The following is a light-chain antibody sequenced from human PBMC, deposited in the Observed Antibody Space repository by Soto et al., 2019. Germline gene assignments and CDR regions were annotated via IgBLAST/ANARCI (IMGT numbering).Light chain of an antibody. Sequence: QSALTQPASVSGSPGQSITISCTGTSSDVGGYNYVSWYQQYPGKAPKLMIYDVSNRPSGVSNRLSGSKSGNTASLTISGLQAEDEADYYCASYTSRSTLVVFGGGTKLTVL. CDR2: DVS. CDR3: ASYTSRSTLVV. CDR1: SSDVGGYNY. J-gene: IGLJ2*01. V-gene: IGLV2-14*01.